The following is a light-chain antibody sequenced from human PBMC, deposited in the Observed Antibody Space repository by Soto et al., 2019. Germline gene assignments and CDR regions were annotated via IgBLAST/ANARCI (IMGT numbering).Light chain of an antibody. CDR3: PQYGSSPLT. V-gene: IGKV3-20*01. Sequence: ELVLTQSPGTLSLSPGERATLSCRASQTVNNNYLAWYQQIPGQAPRLLISGASGRATGTPDRFSGSASGTDFTLTISRLEPEHFAVYYCPQYGSSPLTFGGGTKVDIK. CDR1: QTVNNNY. J-gene: IGKJ4*01. CDR2: GAS.